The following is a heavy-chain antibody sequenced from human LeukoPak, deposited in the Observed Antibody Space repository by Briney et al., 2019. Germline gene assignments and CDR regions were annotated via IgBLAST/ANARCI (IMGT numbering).Heavy chain of an antibody. J-gene: IGHJ3*02. Sequence: ASVKVPCKASGYTFTGYYMHWVRQAPGQGLEWMGWINPNSGGTNYAQKFQGWVTMTRDTSISTAYMELSRLRSDDTAVYYCARWSTMVRGVIITWGAFDIWGQGTMVTVSS. CDR2: INPNSGGT. CDR1: GYTFTGYY. CDR3: ARWSTMVRGVIITWGAFDI. D-gene: IGHD3-10*01. V-gene: IGHV1-2*04.